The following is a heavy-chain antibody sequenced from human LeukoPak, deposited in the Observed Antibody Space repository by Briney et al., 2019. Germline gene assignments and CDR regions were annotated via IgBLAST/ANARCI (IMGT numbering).Heavy chain of an antibody. Sequence: GGSLRLSCAASGFTFSSYWMNWVRQAPGKGLEWVANINQDGSEKYYVDSVKGRFTISRDNGKHSLYLQLNSLRAEDTAVYYCAREGPGEYFDYWGQGTLVTVSS. J-gene: IGHJ4*02. V-gene: IGHV3-7*01. CDR2: INQDGSEK. CDR1: GFTFSSYW. D-gene: IGHD3-10*01. CDR3: AREGPGEYFDY.